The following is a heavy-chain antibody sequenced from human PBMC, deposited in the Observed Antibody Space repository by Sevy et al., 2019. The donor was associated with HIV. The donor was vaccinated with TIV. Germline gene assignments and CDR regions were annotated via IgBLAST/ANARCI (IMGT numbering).Heavy chain of an antibody. J-gene: IGHJ3*02. CDR3: AKDRLSGWGDDAFDI. CDR2: ISYDGSNK. D-gene: IGHD6-19*01. V-gene: IGHV3-30*18. Sequence: GGSLRLSCAASGFTFSSYGVHWVRQAPGKGLEWVAVISYDGSNKYYADSVKGRFTISRDNSKNTLYLQMNSLRAEDTAVYYCAKDRLSGWGDDAFDIWGQGTMVTVSS. CDR1: GFTFSSYG.